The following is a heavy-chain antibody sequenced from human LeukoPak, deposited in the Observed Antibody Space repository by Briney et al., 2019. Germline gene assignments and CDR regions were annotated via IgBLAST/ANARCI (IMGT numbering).Heavy chain of an antibody. J-gene: IGHJ6*03. V-gene: IGHV3-20*04. D-gene: IGHD4-11*01. Sequence: AGGSLRLSCAASGFTSDDYGMSWLRQAPGKGLEWVSGINWNGGSTGYADSVKGRFTISRDNAKNSLYLQMNSLRAEDTALYYCARGSNYYYYMDVWGKGTTVTVSS. CDR3: ARGSNYYYYMDV. CDR1: GFTSDDYG. CDR2: INWNGGST.